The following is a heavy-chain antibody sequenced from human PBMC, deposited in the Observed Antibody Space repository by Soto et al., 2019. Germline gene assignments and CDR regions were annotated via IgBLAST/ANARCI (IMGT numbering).Heavy chain of an antibody. Sequence: QVQLQQWGAGLLKPSETLSLTCAVYGGSFSGYYWSWIRQPPGKGLEWIGEINHSGSTNYNPSLKSRVTISVDTSKNQFSLKLSSVTAADTAVYYCASNLYYYDSSGYFDWGQGTLVTASS. CDR3: ASNLYYYDSSGYFD. CDR2: INHSGST. CDR1: GGSFSGYY. J-gene: IGHJ4*02. D-gene: IGHD3-22*01. V-gene: IGHV4-34*01.